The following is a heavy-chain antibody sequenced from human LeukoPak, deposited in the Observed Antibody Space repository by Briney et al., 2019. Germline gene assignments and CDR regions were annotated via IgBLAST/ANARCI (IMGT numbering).Heavy chain of an antibody. J-gene: IGHJ6*03. Sequence: ASVKVSCKASGGTFSSYAISWVRQAPGQGLEWMGWISAYNGNTNYAQKLQGRVTMTTDTSTSTAYMELSSLRSEDTAVYYCATVRSYYYYMDVWGKGTTVTVSS. CDR2: ISAYNGNT. CDR3: ATVRSYYYYMDV. CDR1: GGTFSSYA. V-gene: IGHV1-18*01.